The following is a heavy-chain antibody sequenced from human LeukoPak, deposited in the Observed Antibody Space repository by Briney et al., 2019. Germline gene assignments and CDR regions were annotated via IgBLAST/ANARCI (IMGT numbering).Heavy chain of an antibody. CDR1: GYTFTSYG. D-gene: IGHD4-11*01. Sequence: GAAVKVSCKASGYTFTSYGISWVRQAPEQGLEWMGWISAYNGNTNYAQKLQGRVTMTTDTSTSTAYMELRSLRSDDTAVYYCAREGGREGYSSDAFDIWGQGTMVTVSS. CDR2: ISAYNGNT. CDR3: AREGGREGYSSDAFDI. V-gene: IGHV1-18*01. J-gene: IGHJ3*02.